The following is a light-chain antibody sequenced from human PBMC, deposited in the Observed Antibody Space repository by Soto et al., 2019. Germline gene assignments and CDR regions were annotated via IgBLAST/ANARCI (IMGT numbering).Light chain of an antibody. Sequence: DIAVTQSPDSLAVSLGERATINCKSSQSVLYSSNNKNYLAWYQQKPGQPPNLLVYWPSTRESGVPDRFSGSGSGTDFTLTISSLQAEDVAVYYCQQYYTTPPTFGQGTKLEIK. V-gene: IGKV4-1*01. CDR3: QQYYTTPPT. CDR1: QSVLYSSNNKNY. J-gene: IGKJ2*01. CDR2: WPS.